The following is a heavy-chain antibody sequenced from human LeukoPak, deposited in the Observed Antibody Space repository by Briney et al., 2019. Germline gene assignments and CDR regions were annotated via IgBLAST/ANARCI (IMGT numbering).Heavy chain of an antibody. V-gene: IGHV3-30*14. CDR2: TSYDGSNK. D-gene: IGHD3-3*01. J-gene: IGHJ6*02. Sequence: GGSLRLSCAASGFPFSTYLMHWVRQAPGKGLEWVAVTSYDGSNKYYADSVKGRFTISRDNSKNTLYLQMNSLRAEDTAVYYCARHFGVVTKGVYYYYYGMDVWGQGTTVTVSS. CDR3: ARHFGVVTKGVYYYYYGMDV. CDR1: GFPFSTYL.